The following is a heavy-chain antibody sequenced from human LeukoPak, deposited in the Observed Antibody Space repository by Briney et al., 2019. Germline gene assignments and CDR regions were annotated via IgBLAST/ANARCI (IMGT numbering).Heavy chain of an antibody. J-gene: IGHJ3*02. CDR2: ISAYNGNT. Sequence: ASVKVSCKASGYTFTSYGISWVRQAPGQGLEWMGWISAYNGNTNYAQKLQGRVTMTTDTSTSTAYMELRSLRSDDTAVYYCARVDYDILTGLDAFDIWGQGTMVTVSS. CDR1: GYTFTSYG. CDR3: ARVDYDILTGLDAFDI. D-gene: IGHD3-9*01. V-gene: IGHV1-18*01.